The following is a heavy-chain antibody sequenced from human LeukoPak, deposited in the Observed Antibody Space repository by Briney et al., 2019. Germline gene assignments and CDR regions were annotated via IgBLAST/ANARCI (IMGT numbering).Heavy chain of an antibody. J-gene: IGHJ4*02. CDR3: ARVSELGNDY. CDR1: GGSISSYY. Sequence: PSETLSLTRTVSGGSISSYYWSWIRQPPGKGLEWIGYIYYSGSTNYNPSLKSRVTISVDTSKNQFSLKLSSVTAADTAVYYCARVSELGNDYWGQGTLVTVSS. D-gene: IGHD7-27*01. V-gene: IGHV4-59*01. CDR2: IYYSGST.